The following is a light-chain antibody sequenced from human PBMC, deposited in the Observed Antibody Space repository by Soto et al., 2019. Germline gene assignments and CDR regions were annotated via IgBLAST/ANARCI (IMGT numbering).Light chain of an antibody. CDR1: QALSNY. CDR3: QQSYSTPWT. V-gene: IGKV1-9*01. Sequence: DIQLTQSPSVLPASVGDTVTITSRASQALSNYLAWYQQKPGKAPDLLIYSASTLQSGVPSRFSGSGSETEFSLTISSLQPEDFATYYCQQSYSTPWTFGQGTKVDIK. CDR2: SAS. J-gene: IGKJ1*01.